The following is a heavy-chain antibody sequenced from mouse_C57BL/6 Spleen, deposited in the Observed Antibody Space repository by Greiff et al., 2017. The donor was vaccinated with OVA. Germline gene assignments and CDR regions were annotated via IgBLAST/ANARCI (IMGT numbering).Heavy chain of an antibody. Sequence: EVQLQQSGPELVKPGASVKISCKASGYTFTDYYMNWVKQSHGKSLEWIGDINPNNGGTSYNQKFKGKATLTVDKSSSTAYMELRSLTSEDSAVYYCARGRWLLPMDYWGQGTSVTVSS. CDR2: INPNNGGT. D-gene: IGHD2-3*01. CDR1: GYTFTDYY. V-gene: IGHV1-26*01. J-gene: IGHJ4*01. CDR3: ARGRWLLPMDY.